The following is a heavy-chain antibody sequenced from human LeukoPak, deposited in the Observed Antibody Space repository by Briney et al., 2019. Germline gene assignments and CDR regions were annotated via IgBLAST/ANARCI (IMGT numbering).Heavy chain of an antibody. D-gene: IGHD2-2*01. CDR1: GGSISSSSYY. V-gene: IGHV4-39*01. CDR3: ARRKVPYCSSTSCYPYFDY. J-gene: IGHJ4*02. CDR2: IYYSGST. Sequence: SETLSLTCTVSGGSISSSSYYWGWIRQPPGKGLEWIGSIYYSGSTYYNPSLKSRVTISVDTSKNQFSLKLSSVTAADTPVYYCARRKVPYCSSTSCYPYFDYWGQGTLVTVSS.